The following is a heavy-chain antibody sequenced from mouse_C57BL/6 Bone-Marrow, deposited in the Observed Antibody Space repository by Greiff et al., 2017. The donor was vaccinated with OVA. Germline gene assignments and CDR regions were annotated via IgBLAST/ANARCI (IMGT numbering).Heavy chain of an antibody. D-gene: IGHD2-3*01. Sequence: LEESGAELARPGASVKMSCKASGYTFTSYTMHWVKQRPGQGLEWIGYINPSSGYTKYNQKFKDKATLTADKSSSTAYMQLSSLTSEDSAVYYCAWLLRDYWGQGTTLTVSS. J-gene: IGHJ2*01. CDR2: INPSSGYT. CDR3: AWLLRDY. V-gene: IGHV1-4*01. CDR1: GYTFTSYT.